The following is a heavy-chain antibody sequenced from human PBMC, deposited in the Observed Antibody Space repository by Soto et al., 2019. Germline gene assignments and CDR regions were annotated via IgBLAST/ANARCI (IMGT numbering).Heavy chain of an antibody. Sequence: GGSLRLSCAASGFTFSNYAMSWVRQAPGKGLEWVSAISGYGDSTYYADSVKGRFTISRDNSKNTVLLQMNSLRAEDTAVYYCAVAGPGYYYDSSGYYPVYWGQGTLVTVSS. CDR2: ISGYGDST. J-gene: IGHJ4*02. CDR1: GFTFSNYA. D-gene: IGHD3-22*01. CDR3: AVAGPGYYYDSSGYYPVY. V-gene: IGHV3-23*01.